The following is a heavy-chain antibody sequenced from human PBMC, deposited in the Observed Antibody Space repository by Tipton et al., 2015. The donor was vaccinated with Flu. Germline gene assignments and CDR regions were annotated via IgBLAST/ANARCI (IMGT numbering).Heavy chain of an antibody. CDR3: AKWPVGFLEWSLYHTMDV. D-gene: IGHD3-3*01. J-gene: IGHJ6*02. CDR1: GGSFSGYY. Sequence: TLSLTCAVYGGSFSGYYWSWIRQPPGKGLEWLGEINHSGRTNHNPSLRSRVTISIDTSKNQFSLKLTSVTAADTAVYYCAKWPVGFLEWSLYHTMDVWGQGTTVTVSS. V-gene: IGHV4-34*01. CDR2: INHSGRT.